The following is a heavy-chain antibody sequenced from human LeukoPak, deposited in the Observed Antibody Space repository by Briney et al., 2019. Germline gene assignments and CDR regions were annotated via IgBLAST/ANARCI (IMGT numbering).Heavy chain of an antibody. CDR3: ARERDYDSSGYAFYFDY. CDR2: ISYDGSNK. V-gene: IGHV3-30-3*01. Sequence: GRSLRLSCAASGFTFSSYAMHWVRQAPGKGLEWVAVISYDGSNKYYADSVKGRFTISRDNSKNTLYLQVNSLRAEDTAVYYCARERDYDSSGYAFYFDYWGQGTLVTVSS. D-gene: IGHD3-22*01. CDR1: GFTFSSYA. J-gene: IGHJ4*02.